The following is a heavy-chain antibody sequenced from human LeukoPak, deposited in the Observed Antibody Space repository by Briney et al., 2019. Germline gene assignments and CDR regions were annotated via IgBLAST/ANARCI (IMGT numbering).Heavy chain of an antibody. J-gene: IGHJ3*02. D-gene: IGHD3-9*01. CDR3: ARSELRYFDWKGGSFDI. V-gene: IGHV3-30-3*01. CDR2: ISYDGSNK. CDR1: GFTFSSYA. Sequence: GGSLRLSCAASGFTFSSYAMHWVRQAPGKGLEWVAVISYDGSNKYYADSVKGRFTISRDNSKNTLYLQMNSLRAEDTAVYYCARSELRYFDWKGGSFDIWGQGTMVTVSS.